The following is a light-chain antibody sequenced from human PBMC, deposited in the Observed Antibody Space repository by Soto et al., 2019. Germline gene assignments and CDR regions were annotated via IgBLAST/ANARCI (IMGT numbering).Light chain of an antibody. Sequence: EIVLTQSPGTLSLSPGERATLSCRASRSFSSSYLAWYQQKPGQAPRLLIYAASTRATGIPDRFSGSGSATDFTLTISRLEPEGSAVYYCQQYGSSPPYTFGRGTRLEIK. CDR3: QQYGSSPPYT. J-gene: IGKJ2*01. CDR2: AAS. CDR1: RSFSSSY. V-gene: IGKV3-20*01.